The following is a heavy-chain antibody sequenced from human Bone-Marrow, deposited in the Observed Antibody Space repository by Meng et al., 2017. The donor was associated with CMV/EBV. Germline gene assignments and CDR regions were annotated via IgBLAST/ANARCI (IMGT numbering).Heavy chain of an antibody. D-gene: IGHD3-22*01. CDR1: GYTFTSYY. V-gene: IGHV1-46*01. Sequence: ASVKVSCKASGYTFTSYYMHWVRQAPGQGLEWMGIINPSGGSTSYAQKFQGRVTMTRDTSTSTVYMELSSLRSEDTAVYYCARITQTYYYDSSGYENAFDIWGQGTMATVPS. J-gene: IGHJ3*02. CDR2: INPSGGST. CDR3: ARITQTYYYDSSGYENAFDI.